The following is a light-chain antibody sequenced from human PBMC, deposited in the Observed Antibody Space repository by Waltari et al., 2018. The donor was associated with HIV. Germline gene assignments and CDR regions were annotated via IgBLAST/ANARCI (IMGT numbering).Light chain of an antibody. CDR3: QQTYSIPRT. Sequence: DIQMTQSPSSLSASLGDRVTISCRASKNIRTYLNWDWEKPGNAPNLLIYSATSLKSGVPARFSGSGSGTDFTLAISSLQREDFATYDCQQTYSIPRTFGQGSNLEIK. CDR1: KNIRTY. J-gene: IGKJ2*01. CDR2: SAT. V-gene: IGKV1-39*01.